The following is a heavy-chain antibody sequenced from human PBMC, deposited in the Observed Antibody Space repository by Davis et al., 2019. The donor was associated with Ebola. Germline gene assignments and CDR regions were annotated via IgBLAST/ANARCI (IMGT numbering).Heavy chain of an antibody. CDR3: ARGGGYDFWSGYHAPYYFDY. V-gene: IGHV4-34*01. J-gene: IGHJ4*02. CDR2: INHSGST. CDR1: GGSFSGYY. Sequence: PSETLSLTCAVYGGSFSGYYWSWIRQPPGKGLEWIGEINHSGSTNYNPSLKSRVTISVDRSKNQFSLKLSSVTAADTAVYYCARGGGYDFWSGYHAPYYFDYWGQGTLVTVSS. D-gene: IGHD3-3*01.